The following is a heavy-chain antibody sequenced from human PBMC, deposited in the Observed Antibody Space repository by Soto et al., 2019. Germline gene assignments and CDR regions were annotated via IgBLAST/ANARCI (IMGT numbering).Heavy chain of an antibody. Sequence: SETLSLTCTVSGGSISGYYWGWIRQPPGKGLEWIGYIYYSGSANYNPSLKSRVTISVDASKSQFSLKLSSVTAADTAVYYCARDLMVRGAYYGMDVWGQGTTVTVSS. D-gene: IGHD3-10*01. CDR1: GGSISGYY. V-gene: IGHV4-59*01. CDR2: IYYSGSA. J-gene: IGHJ6*02. CDR3: ARDLMVRGAYYGMDV.